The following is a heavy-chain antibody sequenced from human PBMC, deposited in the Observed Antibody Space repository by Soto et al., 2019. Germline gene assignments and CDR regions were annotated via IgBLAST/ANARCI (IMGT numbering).Heavy chain of an antibody. D-gene: IGHD2-2*01. CDR1: GGTFSSYT. CDR2: IIPILGIA. J-gene: IGHJ4*02. CDR3: AIDIVVVPAAMSVAVAGTGFDY. V-gene: IGHV1-69*02. Sequence: SVKVSCKASGGTFSSYTISWVRQAPGQGLEWMGRIIPILGIANYAQKFQGRVTITADKSTSTAYMELSSLRSEDTAVYYCAIDIVVVPAAMSVAVAGTGFDYWGQGTLVTVSS.